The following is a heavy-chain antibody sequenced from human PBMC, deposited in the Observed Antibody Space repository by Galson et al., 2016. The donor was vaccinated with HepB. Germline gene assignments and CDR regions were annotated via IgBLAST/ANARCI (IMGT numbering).Heavy chain of an antibody. J-gene: IGHJ4*02. CDR3: CVDTAMDYVFDY. CDR2: ISRGSGYI. Sequence: SLRLSCAASGSTFSTYNMNWVRQAPGKGLEWVSSISRGSGYIYYADSVKGRFTISRDNAKNSLYLQMNSLRAEDTAVYYCCVDTAMDYVFDYWGQGTLVTVSS. CDR1: GSTFSTYN. V-gene: IGHV3-21*01. D-gene: IGHD5-18*01.